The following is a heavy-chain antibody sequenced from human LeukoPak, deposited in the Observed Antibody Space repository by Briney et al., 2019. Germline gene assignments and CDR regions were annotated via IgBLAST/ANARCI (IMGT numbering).Heavy chain of an antibody. V-gene: IGHV1-46*01. CDR1: GYSFTGHY. D-gene: IGHD1-1*01. J-gene: IGHJ5*02. CDR2: INPRGMST. Sequence: ASVKVSCKSSGYSFTGHYMHWVRQAPGQGLECMGVINPRGMSTIYAEKFQGRIIMTRDLSTTTDYMELSSLKSDDTAVYYCARDNSMHERGWWFDPWGQGTLVTVSS. CDR3: ARDNSMHERGWWFDP.